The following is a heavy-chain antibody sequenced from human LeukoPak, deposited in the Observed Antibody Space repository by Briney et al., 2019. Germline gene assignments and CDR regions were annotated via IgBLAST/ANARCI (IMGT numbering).Heavy chain of an antibody. J-gene: IGHJ6*03. D-gene: IGHD3-16*01. CDR3: ARGAVGGYYYMDV. CDR2: IIPIFGTA. V-gene: IGHV1-69*05. Sequence: SVKVSCKTSGYTFTGYYIHWVRQAPGQGLEWMGGIIPIFGTANNAQKFQGRVTITTDESTSTAYMELSSLRSEDTAVYYCARGAVGGYYYMDVWGKGTTVTVSS. CDR1: GYTFTGYY.